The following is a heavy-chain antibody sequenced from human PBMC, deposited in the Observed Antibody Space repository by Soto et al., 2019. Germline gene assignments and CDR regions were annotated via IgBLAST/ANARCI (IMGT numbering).Heavy chain of an antibody. J-gene: IGHJ4*02. V-gene: IGHV1-8*01. CDR2: MNPNSGNT. CDR1: GYTFTSYD. D-gene: IGHD6-19*01. Sequence: GASVKVSCKASGYTFTSYDINWVRQATGQGLEWMGWMNPNSGNTSYAQKFQGRVTMTTDTSTSTAYMELRSLRSDDTAVYHSARDHFTIYSSLAYWGQGTLVTVSS. CDR3: ARDHFTIYSSLAY.